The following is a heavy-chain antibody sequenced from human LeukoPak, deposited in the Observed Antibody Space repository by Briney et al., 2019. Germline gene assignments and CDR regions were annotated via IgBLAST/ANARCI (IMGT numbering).Heavy chain of an antibody. V-gene: IGHV4-39*01. J-gene: IGHJ4*02. D-gene: IGHD2-21*02. CDR3: ARVPRYGGGDSLHY. CDR2: IYYSGST. Sequence: SETLSLTCTVSGGSISSSSYYWGWIRQPPGKGLEWIGSIYYSGSTYYNPSLKSRVTISVDTSKNQFSLKLSSVTAADTAVYYCARVPRYGGGDSLHYWGQGTLVTVSS. CDR1: GGSISSSSYY.